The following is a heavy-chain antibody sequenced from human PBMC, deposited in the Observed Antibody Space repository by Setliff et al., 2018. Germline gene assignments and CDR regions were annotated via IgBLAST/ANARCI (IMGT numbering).Heavy chain of an antibody. CDR3: ASKYCEINDCRLPVFDS. CDR2: INPYSGGT. CDR1: GYTFTGRY. D-gene: IGHD3-9*01. Sequence: GASVKVSCKASGYTFTGRYMHWVRQAPGQGLEWMGWINPYSGGTTYAQKFQGRVTMSRDTSISTDYMELSRLTSDDTAVYFCASKYCEINDCRLPVFDSWGQGTLVTVSS. V-gene: IGHV1-2*02. J-gene: IGHJ4*02.